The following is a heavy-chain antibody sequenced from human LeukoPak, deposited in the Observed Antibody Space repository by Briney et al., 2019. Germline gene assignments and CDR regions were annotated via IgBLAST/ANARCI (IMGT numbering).Heavy chain of an antibody. CDR3: ARDRGVVPITGAFDI. D-gene: IGHD3-10*01. J-gene: IGHJ3*02. Sequence: GASVKVSCKASGYTFSSYAMHWVRQAPGKGLEWVAVISYDGSNKYYADSVKGRFTISRDNSKSTLYLQMNSLRAEDTAVYYCARDRGVVPITGAFDIWGQGTMVTVSS. CDR1: GYTFSSYA. V-gene: IGHV3-30*04. CDR2: ISYDGSNK.